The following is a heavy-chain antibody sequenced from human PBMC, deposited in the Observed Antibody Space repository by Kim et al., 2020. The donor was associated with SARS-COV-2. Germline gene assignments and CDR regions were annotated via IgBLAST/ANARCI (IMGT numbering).Heavy chain of an antibody. J-gene: IGHJ5*02. V-gene: IGHV3-30*04. CDR1: GFTFSSYA. CDR2: ISYDGSNK. Sequence: GGSLRLSCAASGFTFSSYAMHWVRQAPGKGLEWVAVISYDGSNKYYADSVKGRFTISRDNSKNTLYLQMNSLRAEDTAVYYCAREGWAAMTDHWGQGTLVTVSS. D-gene: IGHD5-18*01. CDR3: AREGWAAMTDH.